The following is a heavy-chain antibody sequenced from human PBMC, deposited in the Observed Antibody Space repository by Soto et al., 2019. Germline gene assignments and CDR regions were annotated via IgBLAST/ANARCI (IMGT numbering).Heavy chain of an antibody. CDR1: GFTFSSYG. V-gene: IGHV3-48*01. Sequence: EVQLVESGGGLVQPGGSLRLSCAASGFTFSSYGMNWVRQAPGKGLEWVSYISSSSSTIYYAGSVKGRFTISRDNAKNSLYLQMNSLRAEDTAVYYCARHPERIAQIGWFDPWGQGTLVTVSS. CDR3: ARHPERIAQIGWFDP. CDR2: ISSSSSTI. D-gene: IGHD6-13*01. J-gene: IGHJ5*02.